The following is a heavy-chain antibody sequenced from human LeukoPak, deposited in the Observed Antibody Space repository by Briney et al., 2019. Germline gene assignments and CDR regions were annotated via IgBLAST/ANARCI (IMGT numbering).Heavy chain of an antibody. V-gene: IGHV1-2*02. J-gene: IGHJ4*02. CDR3: ARDPPQWLILPYNY. CDR2: MNPKTGAT. CDR1: GYTFTGYI. D-gene: IGHD6-19*01. Sequence: GASVKVACSVSGYTFTGYIMHWVRQAPGQGLEWMGWMNPKTGATHYTQQFQGRVTMTRETSTSTAFMELSGLGPDDTAIYYCARDPPQWLILPYNYWGQGTLVTVSS.